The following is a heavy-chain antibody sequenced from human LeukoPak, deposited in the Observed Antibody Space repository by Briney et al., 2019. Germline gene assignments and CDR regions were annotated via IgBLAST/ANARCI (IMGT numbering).Heavy chain of an antibody. V-gene: IGHV5-10-1*01. CDR2: IDPSDSYT. CDR1: GYSFTSYW. Sequence: GESLEISCQGSGYSFTSYWISWVRQMPGKGLEWMGRIDPSDSYTNYSPSCQGHVTISADKAISTAHLQWSSLKASDTAMYYCARQVGGSGSYSLGWGQGTLVTVSS. CDR3: ARQVGGSGSYSLG. D-gene: IGHD3-10*01. J-gene: IGHJ4*02.